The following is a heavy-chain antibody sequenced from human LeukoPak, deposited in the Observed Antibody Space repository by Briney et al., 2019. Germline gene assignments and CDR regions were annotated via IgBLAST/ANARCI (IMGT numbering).Heavy chain of an antibody. CDR3: ARVEDYDILTGFDY. Sequence: GGSLRLSCAAYGFTFSSYWMSWVRQAPGKGLEWVPNIKQDGREKYYVDSVKGRFTISRDNAKNSLYLQMNSLRAEDTAVYYCARVEDYDILTGFDYWGQGTLVTVSS. CDR1: GFTFSSYW. CDR2: IKQDGREK. J-gene: IGHJ4*02. V-gene: IGHV3-7*01. D-gene: IGHD3-9*01.